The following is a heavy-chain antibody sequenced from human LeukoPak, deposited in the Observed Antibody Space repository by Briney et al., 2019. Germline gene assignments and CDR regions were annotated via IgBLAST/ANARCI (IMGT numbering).Heavy chain of an antibody. J-gene: IGHJ4*02. D-gene: IGHD2-15*01. V-gene: IGHV3-30*03. CDR3: ARDKDIVVLVAASLSLDS. Sequence: GGSLRLSCAASGFTFSSHSMNWVRQAPGKGLEWVAVISSDGSNEFYADSVKGRFTISRDSSKNTLYLQVNSLRAEDTAVYYCARDKDIVVLVAASLSLDSWGQGTLVIVSS. CDR2: ISSDGSNE. CDR1: GFTFSSHS.